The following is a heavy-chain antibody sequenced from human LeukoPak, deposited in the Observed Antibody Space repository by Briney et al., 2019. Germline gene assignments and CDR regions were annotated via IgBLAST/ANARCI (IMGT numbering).Heavy chain of an antibody. V-gene: IGHV3-7*03. CDR1: GFTVSSNY. Sequence: SGGSLRLSCAVSGFTVSSNYISWVRQAPGKGLEWVANIKQDGSEKYYVDSVKGRFTISRDNAKNSLYLQMNSLRAEDTAVYYCARRAGAYSHPYDYWGQGTLVTVSS. J-gene: IGHJ4*02. D-gene: IGHD4/OR15-4a*01. CDR2: IKQDGSEK. CDR3: ARRAGAYSHPYDY.